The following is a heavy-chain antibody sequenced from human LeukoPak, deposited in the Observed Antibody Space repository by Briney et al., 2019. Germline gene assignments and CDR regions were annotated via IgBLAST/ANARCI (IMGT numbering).Heavy chain of an antibody. CDR3: ATGTSSSWGLDI. Sequence: GGSLRLSCAASGFTFSSYEMNWVRQAPGKGLEWVSYISGGGGTMYYADSVKGRFTVSRNNAKNSLYLQMSSLRAEDTAVYYCATGTSSSWGLDIWGHGRMVTVSS. CDR1: GFTFSSYE. V-gene: IGHV3-48*03. CDR2: ISGGGGTM. J-gene: IGHJ3*02. D-gene: IGHD6-6*01.